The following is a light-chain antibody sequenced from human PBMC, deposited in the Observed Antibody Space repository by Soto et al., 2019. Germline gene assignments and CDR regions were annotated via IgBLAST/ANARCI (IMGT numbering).Light chain of an antibody. CDR2: GAS. V-gene: IGKV3-20*01. Sequence: EIVLTQSPGTLSLSPGERATLSCRASQSVSSSYLAWYQQKPGQPPRLLIYGASNRATGIPDRFSGSGSGTDFTLTINKLEPEDFAVYYCQQYGSSSYTFGLGTKLGIK. CDR3: QQYGSSSYT. J-gene: IGKJ2*01. CDR1: QSVSSSY.